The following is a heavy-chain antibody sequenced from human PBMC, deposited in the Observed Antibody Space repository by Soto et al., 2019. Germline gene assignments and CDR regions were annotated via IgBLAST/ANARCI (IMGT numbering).Heavy chain of an antibody. J-gene: IGHJ6*02. CDR2: IIPIFGTR. D-gene: IGHD3-16*01. CDR1: GGTFSSYA. CDR3: ARGETYLGV. Sequence: QVHLVQSGAEVKKPGSSVKVSCKASGGTFSSYAINWVRQAPGQGLEWMGGIIPIFGTRNYAEKFQGRVTITADDSTSTAYMELRSLRFEDTAVYYCARGETYLGVWGQGTTVTVSS. V-gene: IGHV1-69*01.